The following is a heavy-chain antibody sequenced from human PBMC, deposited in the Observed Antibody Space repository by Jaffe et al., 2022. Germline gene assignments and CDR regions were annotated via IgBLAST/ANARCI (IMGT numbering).Heavy chain of an antibody. CDR2: IIPIFGTA. D-gene: IGHD5-12*01. V-gene: IGHV1-69*05. CDR3: AREALGYSGYGSPSGAPC. J-gene: IGHJ4*02. CDR1: GGTFSSYA. Sequence: QVQLVQSGAEVKKPGSSVKVSCKASGGTFSSYAISWVRQAPGQGLEWMGGIIPIFGTANYAQKFQGRVTITTDESTSTAYMELSSLRSEDTAVYYCAREALGYSGYGSPSGAPCWGQGTLVTVSS.